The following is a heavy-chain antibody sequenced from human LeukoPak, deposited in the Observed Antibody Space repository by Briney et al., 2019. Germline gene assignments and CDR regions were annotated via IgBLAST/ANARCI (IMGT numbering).Heavy chain of an antibody. J-gene: IGHJ4*02. D-gene: IGHD3-3*01. CDR3: ASHRVKGRFLAY. V-gene: IGHV3-74*01. Sequence: GGSLRLSCAASGFTFNNYWMHWVRQAPEKGLVWVSRMNSDGSSTSYADSVKGPFTIFRDNAKNTRYLQISRLSTEDTAVNYCASHRVKGRFLAYWGQGTLVTVSS. CDR1: GFTFNNYW. CDR2: MNSDGSST.